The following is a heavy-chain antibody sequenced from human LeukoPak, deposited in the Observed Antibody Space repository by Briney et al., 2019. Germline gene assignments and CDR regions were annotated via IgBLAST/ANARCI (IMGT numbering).Heavy chain of an antibody. CDR2: ISAYNGDT. J-gene: IGHJ6*02. Sequence: ASVKVSCKTFGHTFTSFGFSWVRQAPGQGLGWMGGISAYNGDTSYAQKLQGRVTMTTDTSTSTVYMELRSLRSDDTAVYYCARGCSGGTCYDRVWYYNGLDVWGQGTTVTVSS. CDR3: ARGCSGGTCYDRVWYYNGLDV. D-gene: IGHD2-15*01. CDR1: GHTFTSFG. V-gene: IGHV1-18*01.